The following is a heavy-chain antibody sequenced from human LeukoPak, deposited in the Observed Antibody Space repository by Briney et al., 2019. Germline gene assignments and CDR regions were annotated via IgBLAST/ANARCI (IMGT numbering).Heavy chain of an antibody. CDR2: INPISGST. J-gene: IGHJ6*03. CDR3: ARGRGVTYYYYYMDV. CDR1: GYSFTGYY. D-gene: IGHD2-8*01. V-gene: IGHV1-46*01. Sequence: GASVKVSCKASGYSFTGYYLHWVRQAPGQGLEWMGIINPISGSTTYAQNFQGRLTMTRDMSTSTIYLVLSSLRSEDTAVYYCARGRGVTYYYYYMDVWGKGSTVTASS.